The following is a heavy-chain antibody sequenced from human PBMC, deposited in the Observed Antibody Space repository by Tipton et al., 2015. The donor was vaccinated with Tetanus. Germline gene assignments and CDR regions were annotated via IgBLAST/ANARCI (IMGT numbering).Heavy chain of an antibody. J-gene: IGHJ3*02. D-gene: IGHD3-22*01. CDR1: GYTFTSYY. V-gene: IGHV1-2*02. CDR3: ARTYYYDSSGYSAADAFDI. Sequence: QSGPEVKKPGASVKVSCKASGYTFTSYYMHWVRQAPGQGLEWMGIINPNSGGTNYAQKFQGRVTMTRDTSISTAYMELSRLRSDDTAVYYCARTYYYDSSGYSAADAFDIWGQGTMVTVSS. CDR2: INPNSGGT.